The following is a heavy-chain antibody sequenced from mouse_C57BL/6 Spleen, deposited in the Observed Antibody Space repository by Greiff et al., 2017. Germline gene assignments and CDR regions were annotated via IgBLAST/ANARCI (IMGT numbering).Heavy chain of an antibody. D-gene: IGHD1-1*01. V-gene: IGHV3-6*01. CDR3: ASGGAYYGSSSFDY. CDR2: ISYDGSN. J-gene: IGHJ2*01. CDR1: GYSITSCYY. Sequence: VQLKESGPGLVKPSQSLSLTCSVTGYSITSCYYWNWIRQFPGNKLEWMGYISYDGSNNYNPSLKNRISITRDTAKNQFFLKFNAVTTEDTATYDCASGGAYYGSSSFDYWGQGTTLTVSS.